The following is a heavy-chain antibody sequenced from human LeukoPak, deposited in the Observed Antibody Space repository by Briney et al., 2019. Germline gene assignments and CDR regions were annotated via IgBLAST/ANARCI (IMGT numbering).Heavy chain of an antibody. CDR2: ISSSGSTI. J-gene: IGHJ4*02. Sequence: PGGSLRLSCAASGFTFSSYEMNWVRQAPGKGLEWVSYISSSGSTIYYADSVKGRFTISRDNAKNSLYLQMNSLRAEDTAVYYCARHHFYDSSASDYWGQGTLVTVSS. V-gene: IGHV3-48*03. CDR1: GFTFSSYE. D-gene: IGHD3-22*01. CDR3: ARHHFYDSSASDY.